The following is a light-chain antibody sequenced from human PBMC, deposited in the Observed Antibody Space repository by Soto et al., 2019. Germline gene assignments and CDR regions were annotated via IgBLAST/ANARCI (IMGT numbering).Light chain of an antibody. V-gene: IGKV3-15*01. CDR1: QSVSRS. CDR3: QQYNNWPPFT. J-gene: IGKJ3*01. CDR2: GAS. Sequence: EIVMTQSPATLSVSPGERVTLSCRASQSVSRSLAWYQQKPGQAPRLLIYGASTRATGIPARFIGSGSGTEFTLTISSLQSEDFAVYYCQQYNNWPPFTFGPGTKVDIK.